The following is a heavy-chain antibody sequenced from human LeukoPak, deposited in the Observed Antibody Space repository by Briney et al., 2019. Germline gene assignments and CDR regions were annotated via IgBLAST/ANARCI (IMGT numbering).Heavy chain of an antibody. Sequence: PSQTLSLTCTVSGGSISSGGYYWSWIRQPPGKGLEWIGYIYHSGSTYYNPSLKSRVTISVVRSKNQFSLKLSSVTAADTAVYYCARVYCSGGSCKSPFYFDYWGQGTLVTVSS. CDR2: IYHSGST. CDR1: GGSISSGGYY. J-gene: IGHJ4*02. D-gene: IGHD2-15*01. CDR3: ARVYCSGGSCKSPFYFDY. V-gene: IGHV4-30-2*01.